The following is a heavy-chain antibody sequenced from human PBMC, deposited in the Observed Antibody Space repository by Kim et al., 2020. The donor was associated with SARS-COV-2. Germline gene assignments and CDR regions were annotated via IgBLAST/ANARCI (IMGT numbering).Heavy chain of an antibody. J-gene: IGHJ4*02. CDR2: KRRGGGN. Sequence: KRRGGGNNHAPKFQGRVTMTGDTSTNTVYMELSSLRSDDTAVYYCAKEGGHWGQGTLVTVSS. V-gene: IGHV1-46*01. CDR3: AKEGGH. D-gene: IGHD3-16*01.